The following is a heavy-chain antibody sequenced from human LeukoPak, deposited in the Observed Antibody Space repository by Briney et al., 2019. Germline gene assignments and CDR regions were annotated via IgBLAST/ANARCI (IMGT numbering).Heavy chain of an antibody. CDR2: MYSRGDT. D-gene: IGHD6-13*01. J-gene: IGHJ4*02. Sequence: GGSLRLSCAASGFTVSDNYMSWVRQAPGKGLEWVSVMYSRGDTYYANSVKGRFTFSRDISKNTLYLQMNSLRAEDTAVYYCASRPPPSTSWLPLDYWGQGTLVTVSS. V-gene: IGHV3-66*01. CDR3: ASRPPPSTSWLPLDY. CDR1: GFTVSDNY.